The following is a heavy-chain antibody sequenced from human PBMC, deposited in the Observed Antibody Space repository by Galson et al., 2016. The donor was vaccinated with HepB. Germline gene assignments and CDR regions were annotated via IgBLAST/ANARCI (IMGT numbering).Heavy chain of an antibody. V-gene: IGHV1-3*04. CDR1: GYTFTSYY. Sequence: SVKVSCKASGYTFTSYYMHWVRRAPGQWLEWMGWINTGHGATKYSEKFQGRVTFTRDTSANIAYMELSSLRSEDTAVYYCTLGCSRTFCSPLRYFDLWGRGTLVTVSS. J-gene: IGHJ2*01. CDR3: TLGCSRTFCSPLRYFDL. CDR2: INTGHGAT. D-gene: IGHD2-2*01.